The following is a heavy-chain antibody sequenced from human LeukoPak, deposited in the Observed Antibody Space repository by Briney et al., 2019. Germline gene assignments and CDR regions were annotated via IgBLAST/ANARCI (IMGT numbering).Heavy chain of an antibody. V-gene: IGHV4-34*01. J-gene: IGHJ5*02. CDR2: INHSGST. D-gene: IGHD3-9*01. CDR1: GGSFSGYY. CDR3: ARATYYDILTGYYTRLFDR. Sequence: SSETLSLTCAVYGGSFSGYYWSWIRQPPGKGLEWIGEINHSGSTNYNPSLKSRVTISVDTSRNQFSLKLSSVTAADTAVYYCARATYYDILTGYYTRLFDRGGQGTLVTVYS.